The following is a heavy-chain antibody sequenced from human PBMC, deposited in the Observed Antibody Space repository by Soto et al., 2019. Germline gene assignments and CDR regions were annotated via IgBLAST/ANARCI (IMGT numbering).Heavy chain of an antibody. CDR2: IFYTGST. J-gene: IGHJ5*01. D-gene: IGHD6-13*01. CDR3: ARHLGPDYSSSWYDS. Sequence: SETLCLTCTVSGGPFSRGGYYWGWIRQHPGKGLECIGYIFYTGSTYYNPTLKSRGTMSVDTSKRQFSLNLTSVTAADTAVYYCARHLGPDYSSSWYDSWGQGTLVTVSS. V-gene: IGHV4-31*03. CDR1: GGPFSRGGYY.